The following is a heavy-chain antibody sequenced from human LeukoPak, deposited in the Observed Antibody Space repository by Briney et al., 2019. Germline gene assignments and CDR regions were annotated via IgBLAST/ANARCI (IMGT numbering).Heavy chain of an antibody. CDR3: ARNASDSGTSYFDY. V-gene: IGHV4-39*01. CDR2: IYYSGST. D-gene: IGHD1-26*01. CDR1: GGSISISTYY. J-gene: IGHJ4*02. Sequence: SETLSLTCTVSGGSISISTYYWGWIRQPPGKGLEWIGSIYYSGSTSYNPSLKSRVTMSVDTSKSQFSLKLDSVTAADTAVYYCARNASDSGTSYFDYWGQGTLVTVSS.